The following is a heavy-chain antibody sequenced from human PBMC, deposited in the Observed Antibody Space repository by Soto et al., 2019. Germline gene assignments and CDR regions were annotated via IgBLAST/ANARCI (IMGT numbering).Heavy chain of an antibody. CDR2: IWYDGSNK. Sequence: GGSLRLSCAASGFTFSSYGMRWVRQAPGKGLEWVAVIWYDGSNKYYADSVKGRFTISRDNSKNTLYLQMNSLRAEDTAEYYCAREVGDGAFDIWGQGTLVTVS. D-gene: IGHD3-16*01. V-gene: IGHV3-33*08. CDR1: GFTFSSYG. CDR3: AREVGDGAFDI. J-gene: IGHJ3*02.